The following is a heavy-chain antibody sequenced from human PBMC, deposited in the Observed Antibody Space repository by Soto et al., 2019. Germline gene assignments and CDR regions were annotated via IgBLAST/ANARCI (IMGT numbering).Heavy chain of an antibody. V-gene: IGHV1-69*01. J-gene: IGHJ4*02. CDR2: IIPIFGTA. D-gene: IGHD3-10*01. Sequence: QVQLVQSGAEVKKPGSSVKVSCKASGGTFSSYAISWVRQAPGQGLEWMGGIIPIFGTANYAQKVQGRVTITADESTSTAYMELSSLRSEDTAVYYCARDRYGSGSYYFDYWGQGTLVTVSS. CDR1: GGTFSSYA. CDR3: ARDRYGSGSYYFDY.